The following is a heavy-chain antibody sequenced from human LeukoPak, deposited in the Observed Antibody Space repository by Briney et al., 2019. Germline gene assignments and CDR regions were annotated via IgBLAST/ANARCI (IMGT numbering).Heavy chain of an antibody. CDR1: GYTFTSYG. V-gene: IGHV1-18*01. CDR2: ISAYNGNT. J-gene: IGHJ4*02. Sequence: ASVKVSCKASGYTFTSYGISWVRQAPGQGLEWMGWISAYNGNTNYAQKLQGRVTMTTDTSTRTAHMELRSLTSDNTAVYYCARVGSGWEFDYWGQGTLVTVSS. CDR3: ARVGSGWEFDY. D-gene: IGHD6-19*01.